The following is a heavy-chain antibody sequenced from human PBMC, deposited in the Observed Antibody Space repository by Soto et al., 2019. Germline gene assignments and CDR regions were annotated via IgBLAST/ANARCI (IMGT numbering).Heavy chain of an antibody. V-gene: IGHV1-69*01. CDR2: IIPIFDKP. Sequence: QVQLVQSGAEVKEPGTSVKVSCKASGGAFSTSSFVWVRQGHGQGLAWMGGIIPIFDKPKVAPKFRDGITVTADESTRTAYMELSSLRSEDTAIYYCARDVVRSTGGDSWGQGTLVTVSS. CDR1: GGAFSTSS. CDR3: ARDVVRSTGGDS. J-gene: IGHJ4*02. D-gene: IGHD7-27*01.